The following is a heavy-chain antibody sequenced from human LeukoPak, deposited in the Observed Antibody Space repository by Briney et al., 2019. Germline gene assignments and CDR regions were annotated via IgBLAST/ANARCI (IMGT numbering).Heavy chain of an antibody. J-gene: IGHJ4*02. CDR3: ERQDLWQHCDS. D-gene: IGHD2-21*01. CDR1: AFTFSDNY. Sequence: GGSLRLSCAASAFTFSDNYMNWFRQDPGKGLKWGSYISSSGLNTVYGDPVKVPFTISRANGNNSANLQMNSLRAKDTAVYYCERQDLWQHCDSWGQGALVTVCS. CDR2: ISSSGLNT. V-gene: IGHV3-11*03.